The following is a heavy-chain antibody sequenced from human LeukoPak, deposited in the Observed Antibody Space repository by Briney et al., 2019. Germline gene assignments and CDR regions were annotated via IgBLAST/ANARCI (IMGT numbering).Heavy chain of an antibody. CDR2: IKQDGSEK. CDR3: ARKNGLDY. Sequence: GGSLRLSCAASGFTFRTYWMSWVRLAPGKGLEWVANIKQDGSEKYYVDSVKGRFTISRDNAKNSLYLQMNSLRAEDTAVYYCARKNGLDYWGQGTLVTVSS. CDR1: GFTFRTYW. J-gene: IGHJ4*02. V-gene: IGHV3-7*01.